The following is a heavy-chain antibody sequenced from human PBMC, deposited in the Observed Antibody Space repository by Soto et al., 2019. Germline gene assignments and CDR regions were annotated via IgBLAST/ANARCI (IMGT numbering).Heavy chain of an antibody. J-gene: IGHJ4*02. CDR2: VNPILSMS. CDR1: GDTFSFYS. D-gene: IGHD3-10*01. Sequence: QVQLVQSGAEVKRPGSSVKVSCKASGDTFSFYSINWVRQAPGLGLEWMGRVNPILSMSNYAQRFQGRVTMTADKSKSTAYMELSGLLSEDTAMYYCATSYGSGYRAFDYWGQGALVTVSS. V-gene: IGHV1-69*04. CDR3: ATSYGSGYRAFDY.